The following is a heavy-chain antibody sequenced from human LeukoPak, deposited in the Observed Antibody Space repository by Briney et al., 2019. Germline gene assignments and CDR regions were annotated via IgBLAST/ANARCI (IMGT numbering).Heavy chain of an antibody. CDR3: ARDQEGFDY. J-gene: IGHJ4*02. Sequence: ASVKVSCKASGYIFTSNYIRWVRQAPGQGLEWMGMIYPRDGSTSYAQRFQDRVTVTRDTSTSTVHMELSGLRSEDTAVYYCARDQEGFDYWGQGTQVTVSS. CDR2: IYPRDGST. V-gene: IGHV1-46*01. CDR1: GYIFTSNY.